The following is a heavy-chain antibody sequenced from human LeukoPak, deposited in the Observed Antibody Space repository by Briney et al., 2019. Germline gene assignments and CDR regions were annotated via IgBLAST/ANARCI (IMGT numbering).Heavy chain of an antibody. Sequence: SETLSLTCTVSGGFISSSSYYWGWLRQPPGKGQVWVGSIYYSGSTYYTPSLKSRVTISENTYKTQFSLKLSSVTDADTAVYYCARHSRSGYSGYENAFDIWGQGTMVTVSS. CDR2: IYYSGST. V-gene: IGHV4-39*01. D-gene: IGHD5-12*01. J-gene: IGHJ3*02. CDR1: GGFISSSSYY. CDR3: ARHSRSGYSGYENAFDI.